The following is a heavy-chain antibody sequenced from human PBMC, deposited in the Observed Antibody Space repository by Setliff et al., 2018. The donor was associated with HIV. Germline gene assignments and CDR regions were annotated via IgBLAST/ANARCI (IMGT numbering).Heavy chain of an antibody. Sequence: PGESLKISCAASGFTFSSYSMNWVRQAPGKGLEWVSYISSSSSTIYYADSVKGRFTISRDNAKNSLYLQMNSLRAEDTAVYYCAREAAGGVIDYYYMDVWGKGTTVTVSS. D-gene: IGHD3-16*02. CDR3: AREAAGGVIDYYYMDV. J-gene: IGHJ6*03. V-gene: IGHV3-48*01. CDR1: GFTFSSYS. CDR2: ISSSSSTI.